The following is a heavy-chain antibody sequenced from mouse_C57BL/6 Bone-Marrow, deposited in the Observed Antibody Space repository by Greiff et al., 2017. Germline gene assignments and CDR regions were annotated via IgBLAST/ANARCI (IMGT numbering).Heavy chain of an antibody. D-gene: IGHD1-1*01. Sequence: EVQGVESGGDLVKPGGSLKLSCAASGFTFSSYGMSWVRQTPDKRLEWVATISSGGSYTYYPDSVKGRFTFSRDKAKKTLYLQMSSLKSEDTAMYYCARPIYYGSLDYWGQGTTLTVSS. CDR3: ARPIYYGSLDY. V-gene: IGHV5-6*01. CDR1: GFTFSSYG. CDR2: ISSGGSYT. J-gene: IGHJ2*01.